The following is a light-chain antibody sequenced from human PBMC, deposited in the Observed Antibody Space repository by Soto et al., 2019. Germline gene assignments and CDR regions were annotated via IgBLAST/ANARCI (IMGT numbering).Light chain of an antibody. J-gene: IGKJ1*01. V-gene: IGKV3D-20*02. CDR2: DAS. CDR3: QQRNNWPWT. Sequence: VMTQSPATLYVSPGERATLSCRANQSVSSSYLAWYQQKPGQGPRLLIYDASNRATGIPARFSGSGSGTDFTLTISSLEPEDFAVYYCQQRNNWPWTFGQGTKVDI. CDR1: QSVSSSY.